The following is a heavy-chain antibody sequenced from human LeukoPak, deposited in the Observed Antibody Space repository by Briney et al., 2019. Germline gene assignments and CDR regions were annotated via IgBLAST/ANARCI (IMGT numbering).Heavy chain of an antibody. CDR1: GFTFDDYA. D-gene: IGHD3-10*01. CDR3: ARDSMVRGVIITRFFDY. Sequence: GGSLRLSCAASGFTFDDYAMHWVRQAPGKGLEWVSGISWNSGSIGYADSVKGRFTISRDNAKNSLYLQMNSLRAEDTAVYYCARDSMVRGVIITRFFDYWGQGTLVTVSS. J-gene: IGHJ4*02. V-gene: IGHV3-9*01. CDR2: ISWNSGSI.